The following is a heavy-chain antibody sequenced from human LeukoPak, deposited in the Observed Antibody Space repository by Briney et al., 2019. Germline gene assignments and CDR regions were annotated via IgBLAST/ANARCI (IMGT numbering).Heavy chain of an antibody. D-gene: IGHD7-27*01. Sequence: NPSETLSLTCAVYGGSFSGYYWSWIRQPPGKGLEWIGEINHSGSTYYNPSLKSRVTISVDTSKNQFSLKLSSVTAADTAVYYCARDNRGYFDYWGQGTLVTVSS. V-gene: IGHV4-34*09. CDR2: INHSGST. J-gene: IGHJ4*02. CDR3: ARDNRGYFDY. CDR1: GGSFSGYY.